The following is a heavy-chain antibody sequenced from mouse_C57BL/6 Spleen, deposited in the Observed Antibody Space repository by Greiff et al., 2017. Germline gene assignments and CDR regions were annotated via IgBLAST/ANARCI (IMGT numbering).Heavy chain of an antibody. CDR2: IYPGDGDT. Sequence: QVQLQQSGPELVKPGASVKISCKASGYAFSSSWMNWVKQRPGKGLEWIGRIYPGDGDTNYNGKFKGKATLTADKSSSTAYMQLSSLTSEDSAVYFCARYDGYYYFEVWGTGTTVTVSS. D-gene: IGHD2-3*01. V-gene: IGHV1-82*01. J-gene: IGHJ1*03. CDR1: GYAFSSSW. CDR3: ARYDGYYYFEV.